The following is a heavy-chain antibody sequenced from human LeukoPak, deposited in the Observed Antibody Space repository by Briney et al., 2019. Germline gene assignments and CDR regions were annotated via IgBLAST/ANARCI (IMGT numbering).Heavy chain of an antibody. CDR2: FDPEDGET. V-gene: IGHV1-24*01. CDR1: GYTLTELS. Sequence: ASVKVSCKVSGYTLTELSMHWVRQTPGKGLEWMGGFDPEDGETIYAQKFQGRVTMTEDTSTDTAYMELSSLRSEDTAVYYCARFKAGYYYDSSGYYWFDPWGQGTLVTVSS. D-gene: IGHD3-22*01. CDR3: ARFKAGYYYDSSGYYWFDP. J-gene: IGHJ5*02.